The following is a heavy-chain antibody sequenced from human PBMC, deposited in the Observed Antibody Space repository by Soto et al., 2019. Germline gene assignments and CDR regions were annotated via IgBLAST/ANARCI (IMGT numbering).Heavy chain of an antibody. CDR3: ARAIAAAGTVSGVFDY. CDR1: GGTFSSYT. J-gene: IGHJ4*02. Sequence: SVKVSCKASGGTFSSYTISWVRQAPGQGLEWMGRIIPILGIANYAQKFQGRVTITADKSTSTAYMELSSLRSEDTAVYYCARAIAAAGTVSGVFDYWGQGTLVTVSS. D-gene: IGHD6-13*01. V-gene: IGHV1-69*02. CDR2: IIPILGIA.